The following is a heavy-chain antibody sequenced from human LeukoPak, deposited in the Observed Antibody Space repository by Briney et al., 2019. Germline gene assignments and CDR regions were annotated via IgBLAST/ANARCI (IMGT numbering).Heavy chain of an antibody. CDR1: GGSISSHY. CDR2: IYYSGST. Sequence: SETLSLTCTVSGGSISSHYWSWIRQPPGKGLEWIGYIYYSGSTNYNPSLKSRVTISVDTSKNQFSLKLSSVTAADTAVYYCAREGVAAAGKGNWFDPWGQGTLVIVSS. V-gene: IGHV4-59*11. J-gene: IGHJ5*02. CDR3: AREGVAAAGKGNWFDP. D-gene: IGHD6-13*01.